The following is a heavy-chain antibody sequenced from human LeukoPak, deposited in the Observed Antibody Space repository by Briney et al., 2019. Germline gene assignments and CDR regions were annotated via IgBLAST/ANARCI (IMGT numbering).Heavy chain of an antibody. CDR3: AGGYKRGIAAAGTSGRTYFDY. CDR1: GDSVSSNSAA. V-gene: IGHV6-1*01. Sequence: SQTLSLTCAISGDSVSSNSAAWNWIRQSPSRGLEWLGRTYYRSKWYNGYAVSVKSRITINPDTSKNQFSLKLSSVTAADTAVYYCAGGYKRGIAAAGTSGRTYFDYWGQGTLVTVSS. CDR2: TYYRSKWYN. D-gene: IGHD6-13*01. J-gene: IGHJ4*02.